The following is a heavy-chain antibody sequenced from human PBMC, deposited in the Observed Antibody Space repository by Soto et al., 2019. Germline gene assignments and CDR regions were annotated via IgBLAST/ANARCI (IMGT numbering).Heavy chain of an antibody. CDR2: IYYSGTT. CDR3: ARGHYYYGMDV. Sequence: SETLSLTCTVSNGSVSSGTYSWSWVRQPPGKGLEWIGYIYYSGTTYYTPSPKSRLTMSMDRANDHFSLNLTSVTAADTAVYFCARGHYYYGMDVWGQGITVTVSS. V-gene: IGHV4-30-2*01. CDR1: NGSVSSGTYS. J-gene: IGHJ6*02.